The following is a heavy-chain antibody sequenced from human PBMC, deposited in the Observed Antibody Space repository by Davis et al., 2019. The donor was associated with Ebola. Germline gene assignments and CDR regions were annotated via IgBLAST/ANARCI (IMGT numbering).Heavy chain of an antibody. Sequence: GESLKISCAASGFTFSSYGMHWVRQAPGKGLEWVAVISYDGSNKYYADSVKGRFTISRDNSKNTLYLQMNSLRAEDTAVYYCAKEQSSGSSIAALFDYWGQGTLVTVSS. CDR2: ISYDGSNK. CDR3: AKEQSSGSSIAALFDY. D-gene: IGHD6-6*01. J-gene: IGHJ4*02. CDR1: GFTFSSYG. V-gene: IGHV3-30*18.